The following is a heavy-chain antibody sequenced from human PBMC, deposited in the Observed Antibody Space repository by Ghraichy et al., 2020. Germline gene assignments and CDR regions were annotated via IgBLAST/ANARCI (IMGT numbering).Heavy chain of an antibody. D-gene: IGHD2-2*01. CDR3: ATDDLDIVVVPADWGCGY. CDR1: GFTFSSYA. V-gene: IGHV3-23*01. CDR2: ISGSGGST. J-gene: IGHJ4*01. Sequence: GGSLRLSCAASGFTFSSYAMSWVRQAPGKGLEWVSAISGSGGSTYYADSVKGRFTISRDNSKNTLYLQMNSLRAEDTAVYYCATDDLDIVVVPADWGCGYWGHGPLVTVAS.